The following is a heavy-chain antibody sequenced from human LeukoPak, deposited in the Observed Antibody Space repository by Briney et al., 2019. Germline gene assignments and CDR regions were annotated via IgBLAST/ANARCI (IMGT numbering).Heavy chain of an antibody. Sequence: ASVKVSCKASGYTFTSYGISWVRQAPGQGLEWMGWISAYNGNTNYAQKLQGRVTMTTDTSTSTAYMELRSLRSDDTAENYCARDLPVVVVPADDYWGQGTLVTVSS. CDR1: GYTFTSYG. V-gene: IGHV1-18*01. D-gene: IGHD2-2*01. CDR2: ISAYNGNT. CDR3: ARDLPVVVVPADDY. J-gene: IGHJ4*02.